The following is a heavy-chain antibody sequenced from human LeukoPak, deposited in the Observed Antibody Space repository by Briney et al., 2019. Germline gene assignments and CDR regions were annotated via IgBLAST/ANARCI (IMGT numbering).Heavy chain of an antibody. Sequence: VKPSGTLSLTCAVSGGSISTSNWWSWVRQPPGKGLEWIGEIYHSGSTNYNPSLKSRVTILVEKSKNQFSLKLSSVTAADTAVYYCARHHYDFWSNRDAFDIWGQGTMVTVSS. V-gene: IGHV4-4*02. D-gene: IGHD3-3*01. CDR1: GGSISTSNW. CDR3: ARHHYDFWSNRDAFDI. J-gene: IGHJ3*02. CDR2: IYHSGST.